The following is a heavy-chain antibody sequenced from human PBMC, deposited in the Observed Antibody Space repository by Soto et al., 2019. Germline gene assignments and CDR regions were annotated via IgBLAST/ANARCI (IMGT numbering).Heavy chain of an antibody. CDR2: IYYSGST. CDR1: GGSISSSSYY. CDR3: ARGVYLVDRAFDI. D-gene: IGHD5-12*01. V-gene: IGHV4-39*07. Sequence: PSETLSLTCTVSGGSISSSSYYWGWIRQPPGKGLEWIGSIYYSGSTYYNPSLKSRVTISVDTSKNQFSLKLSSVTAADTAVYYCARGVYLVDRAFDIWGQGTMVTVSS. J-gene: IGHJ3*02.